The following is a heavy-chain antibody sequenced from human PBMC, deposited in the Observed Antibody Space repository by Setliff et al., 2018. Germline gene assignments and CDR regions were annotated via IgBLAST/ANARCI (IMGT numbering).Heavy chain of an antibody. CDR2: IYHSGGT. CDR1: GYSISNDYF. J-gene: IGHJ4*02. V-gene: IGHV4-38-2*02. Sequence: PSETLSLTCTVSGYSISNDYFWGWIRQPPGKGLEWIGSIYHSGGTSYYPSLKSRVTISVDTSKNQFSLNLSSVTAADTAVYYCVKHRSYFDYWGQGTLVTVST. CDR3: VKHRSYFDY.